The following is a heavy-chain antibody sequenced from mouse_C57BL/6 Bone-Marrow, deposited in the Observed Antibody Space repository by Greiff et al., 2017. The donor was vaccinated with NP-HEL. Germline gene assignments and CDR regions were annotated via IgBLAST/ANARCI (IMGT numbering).Heavy chain of an antibody. D-gene: IGHD2-10*02. CDR3: ARTECGNYGFWFAY. J-gene: IGHJ3*01. CDR1: GYTFTSYW. Sequence: QVQLQQPGAELVKPGASVKLSCKASGYTFTSYWMHWVKQRPGRGLEWIGRIDPNRGGTKYNEKFKSKATLTVDKPSSTAYMQLSSLTSEDSAVYYCARTECGNYGFWFAYWGQGTLVTVSA. CDR2: IDPNRGGT. V-gene: IGHV1-72*01.